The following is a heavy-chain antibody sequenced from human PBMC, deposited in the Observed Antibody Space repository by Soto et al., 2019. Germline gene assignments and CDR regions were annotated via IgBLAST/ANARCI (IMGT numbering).Heavy chain of an antibody. CDR1: GGSISSSSYY. CDR2: IYYSGST. CDR3: ARRPSDTAMVHVDY. D-gene: IGHD5-18*01. Sequence: PSETLSLTCTVSGGSISSSSYYWGWIRQPPGKGLEWIGSIYYSGSTYYNPSLKSRVTISVDTSKNQFSLKLSSVTAADTAVYYCARRPSDTAMVHVDYWGQGTLVTVSS. J-gene: IGHJ4*02. V-gene: IGHV4-39*07.